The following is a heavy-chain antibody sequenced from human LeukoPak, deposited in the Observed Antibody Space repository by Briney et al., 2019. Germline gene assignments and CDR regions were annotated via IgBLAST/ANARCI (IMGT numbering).Heavy chain of an antibody. D-gene: IGHD3-16*01. Sequence: GGSLRLSCAASGFTVSGTHMSWVRQAPGKGLEWVSAMYTGGTTYYADSVKGRFTISRDNSRNTLFLHMSSLRADDTAVYYCAKDEATSGGGLASWGQGTLVTVSS. J-gene: IGHJ4*02. CDR3: AKDEATSGGGLAS. V-gene: IGHV3-53*01. CDR1: GFTVSGTH. CDR2: MYTGGTT.